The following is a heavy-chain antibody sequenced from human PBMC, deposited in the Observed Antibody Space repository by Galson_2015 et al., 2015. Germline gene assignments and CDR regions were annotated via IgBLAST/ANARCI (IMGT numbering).Heavy chain of an antibody. Sequence: SATLSLTRTVSARSVTSGRYYWSWLRQPPGKALEWIGYIYYSGSTNYNPSLKSRVTISVDTSNNQFSLKLTSATAADTAVYYCASETLYSGSYYVGYWGQGTLVTVSS. V-gene: IGHV4-61*01. CDR1: ARSVTSGRYY. J-gene: IGHJ4*02. D-gene: IGHD1-26*01. CDR2: IYYSGST. CDR3: ASETLYSGSYYVGY.